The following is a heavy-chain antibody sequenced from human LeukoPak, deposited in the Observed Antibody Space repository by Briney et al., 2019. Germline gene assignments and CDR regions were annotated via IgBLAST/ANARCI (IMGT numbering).Heavy chain of an antibody. Sequence: SETLSLTCTVSGGSISSSSYYWGWIRQPPGKGLEWIGSIYYSGSTYYNPSLKSRVTISVDTSKNQFSLKLSSVTAADTAVYYCARLGYCSSTSCYIPFDYWGQGTLVTVSS. CDR3: ARLGYCSSTSCYIPFDY. D-gene: IGHD2-2*02. CDR2: IYYSGST. V-gene: IGHV4-39*01. J-gene: IGHJ4*02. CDR1: GGSISSSSYY.